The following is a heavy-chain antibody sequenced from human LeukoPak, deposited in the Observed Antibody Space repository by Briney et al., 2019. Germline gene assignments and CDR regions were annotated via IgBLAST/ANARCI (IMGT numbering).Heavy chain of an antibody. J-gene: IGHJ4*02. CDR3: AGSGYCSSTSCYPFDY. V-gene: IGHV3-23*01. Sequence: GGSLRLSCAASGFTFSSYAMSWVRQAPGKGLEWVSAISGSGGSTYYADSVKGRFTISRDNSKNTLYLQMYSLRAEDTAVYYCAGSGYCSSTSCYPFDYWGQGTLVTVSS. CDR2: ISGSGGST. CDR1: GFTFSSYA. D-gene: IGHD2-2*01.